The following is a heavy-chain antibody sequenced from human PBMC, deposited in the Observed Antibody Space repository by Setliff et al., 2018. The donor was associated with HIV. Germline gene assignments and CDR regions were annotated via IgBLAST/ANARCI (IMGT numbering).Heavy chain of an antibody. V-gene: IGHV3-74*01. D-gene: IGHD3-3*01. CDR2: ISSDGTSK. CDR1: GFTVSSNY. J-gene: IGHJ6*03. Sequence: PGGSLRLSCAASGFTVSSNYMSWVRQAPGKGLEWVSYISSDGTSKSYADSVKGRFTISRDNTKNTLYLQMNSLRVEDTAFYYCARGDNFWSGYSLGESYYYYYMDVWGKGATVTVSS. CDR3: ARGDNFWSGYSLGESYYYYYMDV.